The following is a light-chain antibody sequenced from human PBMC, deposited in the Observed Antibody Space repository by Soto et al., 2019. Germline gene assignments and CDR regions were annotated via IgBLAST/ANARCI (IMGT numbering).Light chain of an antibody. J-gene: IGLJ1*01. CDR1: SSDVGVYNY. CDR2: EVS. Sequence: QSVLTQPASVSGSPGQSITISCTGTSSDVGVYNYVSWYQQHPGKAPKLMIYEVSNRPSGVSNRFSGSKSGNTASLTISGLQAEDEADYYCSSYTSTSTRVFGTGTKVIV. V-gene: IGLV2-14*01. CDR3: SSYTSTSTRV.